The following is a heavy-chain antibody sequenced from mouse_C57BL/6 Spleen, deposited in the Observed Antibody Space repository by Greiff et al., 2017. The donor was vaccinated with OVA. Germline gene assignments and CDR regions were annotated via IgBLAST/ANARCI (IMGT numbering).Heavy chain of an antibody. V-gene: IGHV5-4*01. Sequence: EVQVVESGGGLVKPGGSLKLSCAASGFTFSSYAMSWVRQTPEKRLEWVATISDGGSYTYYPDNVKGRFTISRDNAKNNLYLQMSHLKSEDTAMYYCARERGYSNYSLYAMDYWGQGTSVTVSS. D-gene: IGHD2-5*01. CDR3: ARERGYSNYSLYAMDY. CDR1: GFTFSSYA. J-gene: IGHJ4*01. CDR2: ISDGGSYT.